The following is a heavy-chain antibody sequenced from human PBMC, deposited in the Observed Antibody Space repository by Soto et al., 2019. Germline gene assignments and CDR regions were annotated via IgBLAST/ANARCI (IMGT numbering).Heavy chain of an antibody. V-gene: IGHV3-30-3*01. D-gene: IGHD2-2*01. CDR1: GFTFSSYA. CDR2: ISYDGSKI. Sequence: QVQLVESGGGVVQPGRSLRLSCAASGFTFSSYAMHWFRQAPGKGLEWVAVISYDGSKIYYADSAKGRFTISRDDSKNTAYLQMNSLRAEDTAVYYCAREMPHRYYYYGMDVWGQGTTVTVSS. CDR3: AREMPHRYYYYGMDV. J-gene: IGHJ6*02.